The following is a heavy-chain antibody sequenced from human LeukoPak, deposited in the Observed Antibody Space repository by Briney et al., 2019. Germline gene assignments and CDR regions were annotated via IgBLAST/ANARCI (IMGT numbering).Heavy chain of an antibody. J-gene: IGHJ6*03. Sequence: GGSLRLSCTVSGFTVSSNSMSWVRQAPGKGLEWVSFIYSDNTHYSDSVKGRFTISRDNAKNSLYLQMNSLRAEDTAVYYCARVHMVRGVIVYYYMDVWGKGTTVTISS. V-gene: IGHV3-53*01. CDR3: ARVHMVRGVIVYYYMDV. CDR1: GFTVSSNS. D-gene: IGHD3-10*01. CDR2: IYSDNT.